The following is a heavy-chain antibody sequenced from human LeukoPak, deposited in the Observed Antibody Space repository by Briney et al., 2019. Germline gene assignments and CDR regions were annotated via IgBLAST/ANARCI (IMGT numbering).Heavy chain of an antibody. D-gene: IGHD1-26*01. CDR2: INTDGSST. CDR1: GFTFSSSW. Sequence: GGSLRLSCAASGFTFSSSWMHWVRQAPGKGLVWVSRINTDGSSTTYADSVKGRFTISRDNAKNTLYLRMNNLRAEDTAVYYCASIGRDYWGQGTLVTVSS. V-gene: IGHV3-74*01. CDR3: ASIGRDY. J-gene: IGHJ4*02.